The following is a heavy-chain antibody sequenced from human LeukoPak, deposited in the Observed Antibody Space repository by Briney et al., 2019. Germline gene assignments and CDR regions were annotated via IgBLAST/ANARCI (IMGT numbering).Heavy chain of an antibody. CDR2: IYYSGST. D-gene: IGHD5-12*01. CDR1: GGSISSSSYY. Sequence: ASETLSLTCTVSGGSISSSSYYWGWIRQPPGKGLEWIGSIYYSGSTYYNPSLKSRVAISVDTSKNQFSLKLSSVTAADTAVYYCASQSYDGGDYWGQGTLVTVSS. CDR3: ASQSYDGGDY. J-gene: IGHJ4*02. V-gene: IGHV4-39*01.